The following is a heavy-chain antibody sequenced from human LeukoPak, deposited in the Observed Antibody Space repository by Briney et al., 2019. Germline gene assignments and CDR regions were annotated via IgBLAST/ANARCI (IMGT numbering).Heavy chain of an antibody. Sequence: MTSETLSLTCTVSGGSISSYYWSWIRQPPGKGLEWIGYIYCSGSIYYNASLKSRFTISVDTAENQFSLKLSSVSAADPAVYYCATRSSGSKFDYWGQGPLVTVSS. V-gene: IGHV4-59*08. CDR1: GGSISSYY. D-gene: IGHD6-19*01. J-gene: IGHJ4*02. CDR3: ATRSSGSKFDY. CDR2: IYCSGSI.